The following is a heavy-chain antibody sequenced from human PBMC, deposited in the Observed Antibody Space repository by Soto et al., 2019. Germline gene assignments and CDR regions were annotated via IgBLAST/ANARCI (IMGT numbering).Heavy chain of an antibody. D-gene: IGHD2-8*01. CDR2: ISSSGDRV. CDR1: GFTFSSYA. Sequence: EVQLVESGGGLVQPGGSLRLSCAASGFTFSSYAMNWVRQAPGKGLEWVSYISSSGDRVEYVDSVKGRFTISRDNARNSLFLQMNSLRVEDTAVYYCARYYNGPGDYWGQGTLVTVSS. CDR3: ARYYNGPGDY. V-gene: IGHV3-48*01. J-gene: IGHJ4*02.